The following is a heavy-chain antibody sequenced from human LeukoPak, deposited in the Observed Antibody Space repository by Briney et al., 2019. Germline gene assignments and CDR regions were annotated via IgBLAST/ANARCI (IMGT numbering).Heavy chain of an antibody. CDR1: GFTFSTYA. CDR3: AKGLDTDIWYGSCLDP. J-gene: IGHJ5*02. CDR2: ISSDGSIE. D-gene: IGHD3-10*01. V-gene: IGHV3-30*18. Sequence: GRPLRLSCGASGFTFSTYAMHWVRQTPDKGLEWVAAISSDGSIENYADSVKGRFTISRDNSKNTVFLRMNNLTPADTAVYYCAKGLDTDIWYGSCLDPWGRETLVTVSS.